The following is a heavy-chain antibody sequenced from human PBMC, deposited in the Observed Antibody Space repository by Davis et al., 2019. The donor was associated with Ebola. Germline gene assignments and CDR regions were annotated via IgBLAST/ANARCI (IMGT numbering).Heavy chain of an antibody. CDR1: GYTFTSYG. D-gene: IGHD3-3*01. CDR2: ISAYNGNT. V-gene: IGHV1-18*01. CDR3: ARAHYYDFWSGSKVYYYMDV. J-gene: IGHJ6*03. Sequence: ASVKVSCKASGYTFTSYGISWVRQAPGQGLEWMGWISAYNGNTNYAQKLQGRVTMTTDTSTSTAYMELRSLRSDDTAVYYCARAHYYDFWSGSKVYYYMDVWGKGTTVTVSS.